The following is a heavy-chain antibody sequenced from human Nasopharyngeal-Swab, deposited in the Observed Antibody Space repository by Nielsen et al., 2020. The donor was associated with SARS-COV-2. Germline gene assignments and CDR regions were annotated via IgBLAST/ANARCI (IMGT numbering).Heavy chain of an antibody. V-gene: IGHV3-74*03. D-gene: IGHD2-15*01. CDR2: INPVGSDT. Sequence: GGSLRLSCEASGFIFSYHWMHWVRQAPGKGPVWVARINPVGSDTMSADSVRGRFTISREDAKNSLYLQMNSLRAGDTAVYYCARGGCSGGSCHPLNNFYNMDVWGKGTTVTVSS. CDR1: GFIFSYHW. J-gene: IGHJ6*03. CDR3: ARGGCSGGSCHPLNNFYNMDV.